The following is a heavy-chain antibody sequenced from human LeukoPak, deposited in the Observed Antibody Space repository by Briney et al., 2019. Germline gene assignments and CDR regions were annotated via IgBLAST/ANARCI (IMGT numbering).Heavy chain of an antibody. CDR2: IIPILGTA. V-gene: IGHV1-69*13. J-gene: IGHJ6*02. D-gene: IGHD6-13*01. CDR1: GGTFSSYA. Sequence: ASVKVSCKASGGTFSSYAISWVRQAPGQGLEWMGGIIPILGTANYAQKFQGRVTITADESTSTAYMELSSLRSEDTAVYYCARDGGMMAAAGDYYYYGMDVWGQGTTVTVSS. CDR3: ARDGGMMAAAGDYYYYGMDV.